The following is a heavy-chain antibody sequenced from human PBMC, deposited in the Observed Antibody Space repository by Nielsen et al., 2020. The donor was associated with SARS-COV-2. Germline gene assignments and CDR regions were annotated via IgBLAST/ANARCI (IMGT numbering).Heavy chain of an antibody. D-gene: IGHD2-8*01. CDR2: IYPGDSDT. Sequence: GESLKISCKGSGYTYSNYWIGWVRQMPGKGLEYMGIIYPGDSDTRYSPSFQGQVTISADKSISTAYLQWSSLKASDTAMYYCARQGGFWPVYAQDGMDVWGQGTTVTVSS. CDR3: ARQGGFWPVYAQDGMDV. V-gene: IGHV5-51*01. J-gene: IGHJ6*02. CDR1: GYTYSNYW.